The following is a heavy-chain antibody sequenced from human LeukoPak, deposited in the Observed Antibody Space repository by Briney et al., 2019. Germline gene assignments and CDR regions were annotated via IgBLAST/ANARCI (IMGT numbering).Heavy chain of an antibody. V-gene: IGHV3-48*01. CDR3: AGNDYGDYFDY. CDR2: ISSSSSTI. D-gene: IGHD4-17*01. J-gene: IGHJ4*02. CDR1: GFTFSSYS. Sequence: SGWSLRLSCAASGFTFSSYSMNWVRQAPGKGLEWVSYISSSSSTIYYADSVKGRFTISRDNAKNSLYLQMNSLRAEDTAVYYCAGNDYGDYFDYWGQGTLVTVSS.